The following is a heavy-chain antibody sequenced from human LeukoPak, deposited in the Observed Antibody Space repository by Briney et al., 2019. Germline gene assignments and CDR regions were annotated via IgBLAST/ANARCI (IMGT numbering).Heavy chain of an antibody. CDR1: GFTVNSNY. V-gene: IGHV3-53*01. CDR3: AKQQAIRYGIDY. Sequence: GGSLRLTCAASGFTVNSNYMSWVRQAPGKGLEWVAVIYSGGGTFYADSVKGRFTISRDNSKNTLYLQMNSLRAEDTAVYYCAKQQAIRYGIDYWGQGTRVTVSS. J-gene: IGHJ4*02. CDR2: IYSGGGT. D-gene: IGHD1/OR15-1a*01.